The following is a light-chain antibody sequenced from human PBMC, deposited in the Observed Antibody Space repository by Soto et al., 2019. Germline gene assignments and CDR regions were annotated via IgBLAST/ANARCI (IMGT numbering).Light chain of an antibody. CDR1: RCDIGVNNY. Sequence: QSAPTQPASVSGSPGQSXXXSCCGTRCDIGVNNYVWWYQQHPGKPPILMIYEVSHRPSGVSNRFSGSKSGNTASLTICGLQAEDEADYYCTSYTSSNTRVVFGGGTKLTVL. J-gene: IGLJ2*01. CDR2: EVS. CDR3: TSYTSSNTRVV. V-gene: IGLV2-14*01.